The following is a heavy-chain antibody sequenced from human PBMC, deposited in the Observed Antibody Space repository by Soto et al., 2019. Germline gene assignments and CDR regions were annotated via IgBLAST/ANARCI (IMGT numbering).Heavy chain of an antibody. CDR3: ARDLEQQSYYYYGMDV. CDR1: GYTFTSYY. Sequence: QVQLVQSGAEVKKPGASVKVSCKASGYTFTSYYMHWVRQAPGQGPEWMGIINPSGGSTSYAQKFQGRVTMTRDTSTSTVYMELSSLRSEDTAVYYCARDLEQQSYYYYGMDVWGQGTTVTVSS. V-gene: IGHV1-46*01. CDR2: INPSGGST. J-gene: IGHJ6*02. D-gene: IGHD6-13*01.